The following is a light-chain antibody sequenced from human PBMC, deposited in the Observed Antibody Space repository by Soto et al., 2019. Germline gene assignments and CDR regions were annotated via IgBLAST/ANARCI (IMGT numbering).Light chain of an antibody. J-gene: IGKJ5*01. CDR2: DAS. Sequence: EIVLTQSPATLSLSPGERATLSCRASQSVNSYLAWYQQKPGQAPRLLVYDASNRATGIPARFSGSGSGTDFTLTISSLEPKDFAVYYCQQGGTFGQGTRLEIK. V-gene: IGKV3-11*01. CDR1: QSVNSY. CDR3: QQGGT.